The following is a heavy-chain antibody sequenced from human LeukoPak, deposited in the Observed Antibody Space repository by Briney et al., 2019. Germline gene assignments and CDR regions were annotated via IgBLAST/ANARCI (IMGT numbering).Heavy chain of an antibody. J-gene: IGHJ4*02. CDR2: IYTSGST. V-gene: IGHV4-61*02. CDR3: AGSPLYMVRGPDFDY. CDR1: DGSISSGGYS. Sequence: SQTLSLTCAVSDGSISSGGYSWSWIRQPAGKGLEWIGRIYTSGSTNYNPSLKSRVTISVDTSKNQFSLKLSSVTAADTAVYYCAGSPLYMVRGPDFDYWGQGTLVTVSS. D-gene: IGHD3-10*01.